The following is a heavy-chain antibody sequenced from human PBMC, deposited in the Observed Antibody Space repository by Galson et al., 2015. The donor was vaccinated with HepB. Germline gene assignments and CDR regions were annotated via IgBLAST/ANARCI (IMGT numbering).Heavy chain of an antibody. V-gene: IGHV1-69*04. CDR3: ARDLETSPCSGGSCSPEYYFDY. D-gene: IGHD2-15*01. Sequence: SVKVSCKASGGTFSSYAISWVRQAPGQGLEWMGRIIPILGIANYAQKFQGRVTITADKSTSTAYMELSSLRSEDTAVYYCARDLETSPCSGGSCSPEYYFDYWGQGTLVTVSS. CDR2: IIPILGIA. CDR1: GGTFSSYA. J-gene: IGHJ4*02.